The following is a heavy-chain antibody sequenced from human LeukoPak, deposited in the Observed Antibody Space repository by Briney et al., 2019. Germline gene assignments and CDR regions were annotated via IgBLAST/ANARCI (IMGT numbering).Heavy chain of an antibody. J-gene: IGHJ4*02. CDR3: ARRGWQWLSPLDY. Sequence: GGSLRLSCAASGFTFSSYSMNWVRQAPGKVLEWVSSMSSSSSYIYYADSVKGRFTISRDNAKNSLYLQMSSLRAEDTAVYYCARRGWQWLSPLDYWGQGTLVTVSS. CDR2: MSSSSSYI. D-gene: IGHD6-19*01. V-gene: IGHV3-21*01. CDR1: GFTFSSYS.